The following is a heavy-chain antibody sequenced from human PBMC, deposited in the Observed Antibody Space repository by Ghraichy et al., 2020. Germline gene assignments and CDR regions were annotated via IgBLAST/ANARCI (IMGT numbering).Heavy chain of an antibody. CDR1: GFTFSSYG. CDR3: AKSPYSGSYYDLDY. V-gene: IGHV3-30*18. CDR2: ISYDGSNK. D-gene: IGHD1-26*01. Sequence: RVLRLSCAASGFTFSSYGMHWVRQAPGKGLEWVAVISYDGSNKYYADSVKGRFTISRDNSKNTLYLQMNSLRAEDTAVYYCAKSPYSGSYYDLDYWGQGTLVTVSS. J-gene: IGHJ4*02.